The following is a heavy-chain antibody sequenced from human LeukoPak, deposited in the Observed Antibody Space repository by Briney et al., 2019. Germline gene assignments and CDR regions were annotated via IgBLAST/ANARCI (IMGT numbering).Heavy chain of an antibody. CDR3: AREYYYDSSGYPSFDY. D-gene: IGHD3-22*01. Sequence: PGGSLRLSCAASGFTVSSNYMSWVRQAPGKGLEWVSVIYSGGSTYYADSVKGRFTISRDNSKNTLYLQMNSLRAEDTAVYYCAREYYYDSSGYPSFDYWGQGTLVTVSS. V-gene: IGHV3-53*01. J-gene: IGHJ4*02. CDR2: IYSGGST. CDR1: GFTVSSNY.